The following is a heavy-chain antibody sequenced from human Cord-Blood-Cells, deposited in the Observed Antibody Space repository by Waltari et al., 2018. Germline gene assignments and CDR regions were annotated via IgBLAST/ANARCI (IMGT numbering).Heavy chain of an antibody. V-gene: IGHV3-21*01. CDR2: ISSSSSYI. CDR1: GFTFSSYS. CDR3: ARVGPSYHYFDY. Sequence: EVQLVESGGGLVKPGGSLRLSCAASGFTFSSYSMNWVRQAPGKGLEWVSYISSSSSYIYYADSVKGRFTISRDNAKNSLYLQMNSLRAEDTAVYYCARVGPSYHYFDYWGQGTLVTVSS. D-gene: IGHD2-2*01. J-gene: IGHJ4*02.